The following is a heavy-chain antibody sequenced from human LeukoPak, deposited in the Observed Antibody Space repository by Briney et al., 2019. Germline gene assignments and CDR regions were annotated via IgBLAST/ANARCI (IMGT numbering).Heavy chain of an antibody. Sequence: GGSLRLSCAASGFTFSSYGMNWVRQAPGKGLEWVSSISSGTSYIYYADSVKGRFTISRDNAKNSLYLQMNSLRAEDTAVYYCARAGNYYGRHTNWFDPWGQGTLVTVSS. CDR2: ISSGTSYI. J-gene: IGHJ5*02. CDR3: ARAGNYYGRHTNWFDP. CDR1: GFTFSSYG. D-gene: IGHD3-10*01. V-gene: IGHV3-21*01.